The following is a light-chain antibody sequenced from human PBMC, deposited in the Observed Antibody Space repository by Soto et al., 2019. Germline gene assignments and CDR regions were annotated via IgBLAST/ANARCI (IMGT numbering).Light chain of an antibody. CDR1: QTITTY. V-gene: IGKV1-39*01. CDR3: QQTYSTPHT. CDR2: AAI. J-gene: IGKJ2*01. Sequence: DIQMTQPPSSLSASVGDRDTITCRASQTITTYLNWYQHKPGKAPKLLIYAAISLQSGVPSRLSGSGSGTDFTLAISSLQPEDFATYYCQQTYSTPHTFGQGT.